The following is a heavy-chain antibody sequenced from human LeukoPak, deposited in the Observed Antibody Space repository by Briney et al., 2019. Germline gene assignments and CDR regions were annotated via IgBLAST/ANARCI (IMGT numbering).Heavy chain of an antibody. J-gene: IGHJ4*02. CDR3: ARPPFLRGYSYGF. V-gene: IGHV1-2*02. D-gene: IGHD5-18*01. Sequence: GASVKVSCKTSGYTFTGYYMHWVRQAPGQGLEWMGWISPTSGGTNYAQKFQGRVTMTRDTSISTAYMELSRLRSDDTAVYYCARPPFLRGYSYGFWGQGTLVTVSS. CDR2: ISPTSGGT. CDR1: GYTFTGYY.